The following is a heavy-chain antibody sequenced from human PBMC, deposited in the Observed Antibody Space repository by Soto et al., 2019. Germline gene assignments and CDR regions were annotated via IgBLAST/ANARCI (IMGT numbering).Heavy chain of an antibody. Sequence: QVQLVQSGAEVKKPGSSVKVSCEASGGRFTSYIFTWVRQAPGQGLEWMGRSIPIQGTADYALKFQDRVTMTADKSTNTGHMEMRSLRPDDTAVYYCANSLVFVDHGYMDVWGKGTTVTVSS. V-gene: IGHV1-69*08. CDR1: GGRFTSYI. D-gene: IGHD2-21*01. J-gene: IGHJ6*03. CDR3: ANSLVFVDHGYMDV. CDR2: SIPIQGTA.